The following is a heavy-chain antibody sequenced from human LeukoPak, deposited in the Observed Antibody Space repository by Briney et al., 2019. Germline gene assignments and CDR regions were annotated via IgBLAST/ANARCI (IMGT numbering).Heavy chain of an antibody. CDR1: GFTFSSYS. D-gene: IGHD3-3*01. CDR3: ARVPPLGVNV. CDR2: IDHSGST. J-gene: IGHJ6*02. V-gene: IGHV4-34*01. Sequence: GSLRLSCAASGFTFSSYSMNWVRQAPGKGLEWVGEIDHSGSTNYNPSLKSRVTISVDTSKNQFSLKLSSVTAADTAVYYCARVPPLGVNVWGQGTTVTVSS.